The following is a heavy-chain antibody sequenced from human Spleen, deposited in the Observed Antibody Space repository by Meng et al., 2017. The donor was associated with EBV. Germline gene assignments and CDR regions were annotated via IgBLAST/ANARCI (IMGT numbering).Heavy chain of an antibody. CDR1: GGSISSYY. CDR3: ARGLQQGLAPEEFDS. CDR2: INHSGST. J-gene: IGHJ4*02. D-gene: IGHD6-19*01. V-gene: IGHV4-34*01. Sequence: AARVTLSQTLSLTCTASGGSISSYYWSWIRQPPGKGLQWIGDINHSGSTNYNPSLKSRVTISVDTSKNQFSLKLSSVTAADTAVYYCARGLQQGLAPEEFDSWGQGTLVTVSS.